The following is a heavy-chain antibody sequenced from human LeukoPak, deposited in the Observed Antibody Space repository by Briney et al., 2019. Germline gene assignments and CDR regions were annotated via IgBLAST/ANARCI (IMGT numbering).Heavy chain of an antibody. CDR1: GYTFTSYG. J-gene: IGHJ5*02. V-gene: IGHV1-18*01. Sequence: ASVKVSCKASGYTFTSYGISWVRQAPGQGLEWMGWISAYNGNTNYAQKLQGRVTMTTDTSTSTAYMELRSLRSDDTAVYYCAREGDDILTGFSNWFDPWGQGTLVTVSS. CDR3: AREGDDILTGFSNWFDP. D-gene: IGHD3-9*01. CDR2: ISAYNGNT.